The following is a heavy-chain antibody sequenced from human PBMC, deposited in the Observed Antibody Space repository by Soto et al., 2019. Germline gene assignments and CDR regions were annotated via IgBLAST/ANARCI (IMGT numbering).Heavy chain of an antibody. CDR3: ARASRTHNYGSPLH. V-gene: IGHV5-51*01. D-gene: IGHD3-10*01. J-gene: IGHJ4*02. CDR2: TFPGDSET. Sequence: GESLKISCKASGYSFTSYWIGWVRQMPGRGLEWMGITFPGDSETIYSPSFQGQITISADKSTTTAYLQWSSPKASDTAMYYCARASRTHNYGSPLHWGQGTTVTVSS. CDR1: GYSFTSYW.